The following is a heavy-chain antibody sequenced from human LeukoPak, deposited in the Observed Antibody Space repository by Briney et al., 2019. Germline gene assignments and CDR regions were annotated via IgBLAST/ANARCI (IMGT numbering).Heavy chain of an antibody. D-gene: IGHD6-19*01. CDR3: ARSVPGVRFFDY. J-gene: IGHJ4*02. CDR1: GGSISSYY. CDR2: IYYSGST. Sequence: SETLSLTCTVSGGSISSYYWNWIRQPPGKGLEWIGYIYYSGSTNYNPSLKSRVTISVDTSKNQFSLKLSSVTAADTAVYFCARSVPGVRFFDYWGQGTLVTVSS. V-gene: IGHV4-59*01.